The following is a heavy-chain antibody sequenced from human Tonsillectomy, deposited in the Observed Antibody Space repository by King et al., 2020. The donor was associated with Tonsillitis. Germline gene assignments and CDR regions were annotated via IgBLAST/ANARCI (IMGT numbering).Heavy chain of an antibody. CDR2: IIPVFATP. Sequence: QLVQSGAEVKKPGSSVKVSCKASGGTFSSYTFTWVRQAPGQGLEWMGAIIPVFATPNYAQRFQGRVTITADKSTSTAYMDLSGLRSEDTAFYYCARGALDLVAAGTYFQWGEGTLVTVSS. V-gene: IGHV1-69*06. J-gene: IGHJ4*01. CDR1: GGTFSSYT. D-gene: IGHD6-13*01. CDR3: ARGALDLVAAGTYFQ.